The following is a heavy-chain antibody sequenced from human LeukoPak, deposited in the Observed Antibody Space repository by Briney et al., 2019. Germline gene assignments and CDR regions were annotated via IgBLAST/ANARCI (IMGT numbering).Heavy chain of an antibody. D-gene: IGHD3-9*01. V-gene: IGHV4-30-2*01. CDR2: IYHSGST. CDR1: GGSISSGGYY. Sequence: SQTLSLTCTVSGGSISSGGYYWSWIRQPPGKGLEWIGYIYHSGSTYYNPSLKSRVTISVDRSKNQYSLKLSSVTAADTAVYYCARGVLRYFDWLFRNVFDYWGQGTLVTVSS. J-gene: IGHJ4*02. CDR3: ARGVLRYFDWLFRNVFDY.